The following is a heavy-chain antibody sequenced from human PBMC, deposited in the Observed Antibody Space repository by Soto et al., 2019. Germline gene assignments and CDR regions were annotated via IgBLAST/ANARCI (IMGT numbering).Heavy chain of an antibody. Sequence: QVQLVQSGAEVKKPGSSVKVSCKASGGTFSSYSINWVRQAPGQGLEWMGEIIPIFGTANYAQKFQGRVTITEDESTSTAYMELSILRSEDTAVYYCARDGGRHSGGIDYWGQGTLVTVSS. J-gene: IGHJ4*02. CDR1: GGTFSSYS. D-gene: IGHD1-26*01. CDR2: IIPIFGTA. CDR3: ARDGGRHSGGIDY. V-gene: IGHV1-69*01.